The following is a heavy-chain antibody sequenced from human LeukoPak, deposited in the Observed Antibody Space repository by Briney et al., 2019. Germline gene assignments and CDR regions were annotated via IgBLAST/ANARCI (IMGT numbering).Heavy chain of an antibody. CDR1: GGSISSGDYY. CDR3: ARDPGRNYYYYYMDV. Sequence: SQTLSLTCTVSGGSISSGDYYWSWIRQPPGKGLEWIGYIYYSGSTYYNPSLKSRVTISVDTSKNQFSMKLSSVTAADTAVYYCARDPGRNYYYYYMDVWGKGTTVTVSS. CDR2: IYYSGST. J-gene: IGHJ6*03. V-gene: IGHV4-30-4*08.